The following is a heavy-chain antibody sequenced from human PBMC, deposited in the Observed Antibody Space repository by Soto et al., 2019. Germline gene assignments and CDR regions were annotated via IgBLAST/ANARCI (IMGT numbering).Heavy chain of an antibody. CDR2: IGGSGVRT. V-gene: IGHV3-23*01. J-gene: IGHJ4*02. CDR3: AKAQVRSRWAEQFAY. CDR1: GFSFSNYA. Sequence: GGSLRLSFVASGFSFSNYAMAWVRRAPGKGLEWVSGIGGSGVRTYYADSVKGRFTISRDNSKNTLYLQMNSLRADDTAVYYCAKAQVRSRWAEQFAYWGQGTLVSVSS. D-gene: IGHD1-26*01.